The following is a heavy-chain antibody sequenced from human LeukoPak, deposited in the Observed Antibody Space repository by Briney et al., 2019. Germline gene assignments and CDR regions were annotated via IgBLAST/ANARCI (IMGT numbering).Heavy chain of an antibody. Sequence: ASVTVSCKASGYTITNYYMHWVRQAPGQGLEWMGIINPSGGSTSYAQKFQGRVTMTRDMSTSTVYMELSSLRSEDTAVYYCARDTVAARPYYFDYWGQGTLVTVSS. V-gene: IGHV1-46*01. CDR3: ARDTVAARPYYFDY. CDR1: GYTITNYY. D-gene: IGHD6-6*01. J-gene: IGHJ4*02. CDR2: INPSGGST.